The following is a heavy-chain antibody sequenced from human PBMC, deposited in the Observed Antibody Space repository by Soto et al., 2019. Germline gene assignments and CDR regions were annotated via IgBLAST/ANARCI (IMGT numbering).Heavy chain of an antibody. CDR1: GGSFSGYY. Sequence: XETLSLTCAVYGGSFSGYYWSWIRQPPGKGLEWIGEINHSGSTNYNPSLKSRVTISVDTSKNQFSLKLSSVTAADTAVYYCARGPYDFWSGYYFDYWGQGTLVTVSS. J-gene: IGHJ4*02. V-gene: IGHV4-34*01. D-gene: IGHD3-3*01. CDR2: INHSGST. CDR3: ARGPYDFWSGYYFDY.